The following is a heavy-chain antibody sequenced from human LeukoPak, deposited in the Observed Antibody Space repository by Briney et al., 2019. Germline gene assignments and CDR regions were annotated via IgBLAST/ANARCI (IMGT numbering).Heavy chain of an antibody. CDR1: GFIFSDHD. J-gene: IGHJ4*02. CDR3: AREGHGYYGDFDY. Sequence: PGGSLRLSCAASGFIFSDHDMDWIRQAPGKGLEWISYISRSGTTKYYADSVKGRFTISRDNADNSLYLQLNSLRAEDTAVYYCAREGHGYYGDFDYWGQGTLVTVSS. CDR2: ISRSGTTK. D-gene: IGHD3-22*01. V-gene: IGHV3-11*01.